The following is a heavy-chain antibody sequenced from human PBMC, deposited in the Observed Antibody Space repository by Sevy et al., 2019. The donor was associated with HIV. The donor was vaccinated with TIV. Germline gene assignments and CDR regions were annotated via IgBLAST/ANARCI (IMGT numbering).Heavy chain of an antibody. CDR3: AKTSTVTTSALDS. Sequence: SETLSLTCGVFGESFVGHYWTWIRQPPGKGLEWIGEINHSGTANYNPSLKSRVTISVDTSNNQFSLRLSSVTAADTAVYCCAKTSTVTTSALDSWGQGTLVTVSS. CDR2: INHSGTA. J-gene: IGHJ4*02. CDR1: GESFVGHY. D-gene: IGHD4-17*01. V-gene: IGHV4-34*01.